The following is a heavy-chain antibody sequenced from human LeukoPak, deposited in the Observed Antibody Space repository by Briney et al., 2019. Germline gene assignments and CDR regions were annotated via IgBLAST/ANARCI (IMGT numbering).Heavy chain of an antibody. V-gene: IGHV3-33*01. Sequence: GRSLRLSCAASGFTFSSYGMHWVRQAPGKGQEWVAVIWYDGSNKYYADSVKGRFTISRDNSKNTLYLQMNSLRAEDTAVYYCARDSSSYFSSSEFDYWGQGTLVTVSS. CDR2: IWYDGSNK. CDR1: GFTFSSYG. D-gene: IGHD6-6*01. CDR3: ARDSSSYFSSSEFDY. J-gene: IGHJ4*02.